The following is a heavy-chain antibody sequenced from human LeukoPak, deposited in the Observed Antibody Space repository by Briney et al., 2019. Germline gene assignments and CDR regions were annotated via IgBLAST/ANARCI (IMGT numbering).Heavy chain of an antibody. CDR2: ISSSGSTI. CDR3: ARNLAPEGMDV. J-gene: IGHJ6*02. Sequence: GGSLRLSCEASGFTFSSYEMNWVRQAPGKGLECVSYISSSGSTIYYADSVKGRFTISRDNAKNSLYLQMNSLRAEDTAIYYCARNLAPEGMDVWGQGTTVTVSS. CDR1: GFTFSSYE. D-gene: IGHD1-14*01. V-gene: IGHV3-48*03.